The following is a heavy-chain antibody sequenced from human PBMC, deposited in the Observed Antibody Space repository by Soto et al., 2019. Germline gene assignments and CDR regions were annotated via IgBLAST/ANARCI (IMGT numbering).Heavy chain of an antibody. D-gene: IGHD5-12*01. CDR1: TFPVSSNY. V-gene: IGHV3-66*01. CDR2: MYGNSGT. Sequence: PGGSLRLSCAASTFPVSSNYMSWVRQAPGKGLEWVAIMYGNSGTYYADSVKGRFTISRDNSKNTLYLQINSLRVEDTAVYYCAREQYSGYDIESFDPGYYYGMDVWGQGTTVTVSS. J-gene: IGHJ6*01. CDR3: AREQYSGYDIESFDPGYYYGMDV.